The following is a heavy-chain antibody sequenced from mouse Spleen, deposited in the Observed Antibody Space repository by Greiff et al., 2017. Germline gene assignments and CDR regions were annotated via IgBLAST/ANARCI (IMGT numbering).Heavy chain of an antibody. D-gene: IGHD2-1*01. V-gene: IGHV1-15*01. CDR2: IDPETGGT. Sequence: VQLQQSGAELVRPGASVTLSCKASGYTFTDYEMHWVKQTPVHGLEWIGAIDPETGGTAYNQKFKGKAILTADKSSSTAYMELRSLTSEDSAVYFCARTLYGNYLAWFAYWGQGTLVTVSA. CDR1: GYTFTDYE. J-gene: IGHJ3*01. CDR3: ARTLYGNYLAWFAY.